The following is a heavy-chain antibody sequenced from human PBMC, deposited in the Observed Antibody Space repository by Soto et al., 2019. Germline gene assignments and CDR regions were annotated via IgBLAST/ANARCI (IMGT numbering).Heavy chain of an antibody. CDR2: ISGKNGNT. Sequence: QVQLVQSGVEVKKPGASVKVSCKASGYTFISHGISWVRQAPGQGLEWLGWISGKNGNTTYAQKLQGRVTLTTDTSTSPAYMELRSLRSDDTAVYYCARVSSSIVVVPDYGMDVWGQGTTVTVSS. D-gene: IGHD2-15*01. J-gene: IGHJ6*02. CDR1: GYTFISHG. CDR3: ARVSSSIVVVPDYGMDV. V-gene: IGHV1-18*04.